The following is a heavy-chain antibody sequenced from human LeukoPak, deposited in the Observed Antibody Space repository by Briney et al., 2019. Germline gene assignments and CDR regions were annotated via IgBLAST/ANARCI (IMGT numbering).Heavy chain of an antibody. J-gene: IGHJ3*02. CDR3: AKGPDCSSTSCYTVGAFDI. CDR2: ISGSGGST. CDR1: GFTFSSYA. D-gene: IGHD2-2*02. Sequence: GGPLRLSCAASGFTFSSYAMSWVRQAPGKGLEWVSAISGSGGSTYYADSVKGRFTISRDNSKNTLYLQMNSLRAEDTAVYYCAKGPDCSSTSCYTVGAFDIWGQGTMVTVSS. V-gene: IGHV3-23*01.